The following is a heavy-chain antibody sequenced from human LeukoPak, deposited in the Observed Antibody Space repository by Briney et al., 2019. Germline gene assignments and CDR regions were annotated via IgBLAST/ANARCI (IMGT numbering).Heavy chain of an antibody. CDR1: GFTVSSNY. Sequence: GGSLRLSCAASGFTVSSNYMSWVRQAPGKGLEWVSVIYSGGSTYYADSVKGRFTISRDNSKNTLYLQMNSLRAEDTAVYYCARGGPNRDSSGYSSPFDYWGQGTLVTVSS. CDR3: ARGGPNRDSSGYSSPFDY. CDR2: IYSGGST. V-gene: IGHV3-66*01. D-gene: IGHD3-22*01. J-gene: IGHJ4*02.